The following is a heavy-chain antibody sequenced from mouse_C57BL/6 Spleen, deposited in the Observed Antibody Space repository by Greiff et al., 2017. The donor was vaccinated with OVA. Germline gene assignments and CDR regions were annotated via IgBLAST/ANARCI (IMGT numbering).Heavy chain of an antibody. Sequence: QVQLQQPGAELVRPGSSVKLSCKASGYTFTSYWMHWVKQRPIQGLEWIGNIDPSDSETHYNQKFKDKATLTVDTSSSTAYMQLSSLTSGDSAVYYCAREGVTTGVAHWYFDVWGTGTTVTVSS. D-gene: IGHD1-1*01. J-gene: IGHJ1*03. V-gene: IGHV1-52*01. CDR1: GYTFTSYW. CDR2: IDPSDSET. CDR3: AREGVTTGVAHWYFDV.